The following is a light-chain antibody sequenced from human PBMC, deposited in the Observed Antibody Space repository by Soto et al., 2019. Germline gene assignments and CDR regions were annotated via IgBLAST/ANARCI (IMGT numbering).Light chain of an antibody. Sequence: VLTQPPSASGTPGQRVTISCSGSSSNIGSNTVNWYQQLPGTAPKLLIYSNNQRPSGVPDRFSGSKSGTSASLAISGLQSEDEADYYCVAWDDSLNGYVFGTGTKVTVL. V-gene: IGLV1-44*01. CDR2: SNN. CDR1: SSNIGSNT. J-gene: IGLJ1*01. CDR3: VAWDDSLNGYV.